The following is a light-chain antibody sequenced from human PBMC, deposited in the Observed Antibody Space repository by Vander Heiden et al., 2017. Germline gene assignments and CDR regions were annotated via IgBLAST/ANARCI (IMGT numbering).Light chain of an antibody. CDR1: ESVRSN. CDR3: QQYDNWPPLT. Sequence: LVMTQSPATLSVSPGERATLSCRASESVRSNLAWYQQKPGQSPRLLIYGASTRATGIPARFSGSGSGTEFTLTISSLQSEDFAIYYCQQYDNWPPLTFGGGTRVEIK. CDR2: GAS. J-gene: IGKJ4*01. V-gene: IGKV3-15*01.